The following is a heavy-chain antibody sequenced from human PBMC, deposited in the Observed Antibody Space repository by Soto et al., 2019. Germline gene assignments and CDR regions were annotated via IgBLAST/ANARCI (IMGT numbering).Heavy chain of an antibody. CDR1: GGSISSGDYY. Sequence: QVQLQESGPGLVKPSQTLSLTCTVSGGSISSGDYYWSWIRQPPGKGLEWIGYIYYSGSTYYNPSLKSXXTXSXXTSKNQFSLKLSSVTAADTAVYYCARDGMPTPFDYWGQGTLVTVSS. CDR3: ARDGMPTPFDY. CDR2: IYYSGST. J-gene: IGHJ4*02. V-gene: IGHV4-30-4*01. D-gene: IGHD1-26*01.